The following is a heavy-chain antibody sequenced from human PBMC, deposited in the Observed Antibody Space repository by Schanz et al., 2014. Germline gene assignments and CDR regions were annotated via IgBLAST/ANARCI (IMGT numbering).Heavy chain of an antibody. D-gene: IGHD5-18*01. Sequence: VQLVASGGGLVQPGGSLRLSCSASGFTFSIYAMHWVRQAPGKGLEYVSAISHDGYSTYYADSVKGRFTISRDNAKNSLYLQMNGLRAEDAAVYYCARVALPGYSSPRDAFDIWGQGTMVTVSS. V-gene: IGHV3-64*04. J-gene: IGHJ3*02. CDR2: ISHDGYST. CDR3: ARVALPGYSSPRDAFDI. CDR1: GFTFSIYA.